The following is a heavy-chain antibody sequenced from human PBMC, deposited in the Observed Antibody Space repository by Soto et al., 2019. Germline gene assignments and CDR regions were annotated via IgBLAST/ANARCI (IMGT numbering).Heavy chain of an antibody. J-gene: IGHJ6*02. D-gene: IGHD3-10*01. CDR3: AKDSPTQLLLFGELNSLYGMDV. Sequence: EVQLVESGGGLVKPGGSLRLSCAASGFTFSSYSMNWVRQAPGKGLEWVSAISGSGGSTYYADSVKGRFTISRDNSKNTLYLQINSLRAEDTAVYYCAKDSPTQLLLFGELNSLYGMDVWGQGTTVTVSS. CDR1: GFTFSSYS. CDR2: ISGSGGST. V-gene: IGHV3-23*04.